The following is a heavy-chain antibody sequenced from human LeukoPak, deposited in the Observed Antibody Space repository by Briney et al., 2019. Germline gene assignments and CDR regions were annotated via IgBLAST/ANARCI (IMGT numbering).Heavy chain of an antibody. V-gene: IGHV1-2*02. J-gene: IGHJ4*02. CDR2: INPNSGGT. D-gene: IGHD6-13*01. CDR1: GYIFTTYF. Sequence: EASVKVSCKASGYIFTTYFIHWVRQAPGQGLEWMGWINPNSGGTNYAQKFQGRVTMTRDTSISTAYTELSRLRSDDTAVYYCASSSSWYSFDYWGQGTLVTVSS. CDR3: ASSSSWYSFDY.